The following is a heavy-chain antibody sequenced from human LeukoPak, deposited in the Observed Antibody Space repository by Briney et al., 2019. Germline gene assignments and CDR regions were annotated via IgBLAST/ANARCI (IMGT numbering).Heavy chain of an antibody. D-gene: IGHD2-8*02. CDR1: GFTFSSYA. CDR2: ISSGGAT. Sequence: QPGGSLRLSCAASGFTFSSYAMRWVRQAPGKGLEWVSSISSGGATYYADSVKGRFTISRDNSKNTLYLQMNSLRVEDTAVYCCAKGGQLGVYYFDYWGQGTLVTVSS. V-gene: IGHV3-23*01. J-gene: IGHJ4*02. CDR3: AKGGQLGVYYFDY.